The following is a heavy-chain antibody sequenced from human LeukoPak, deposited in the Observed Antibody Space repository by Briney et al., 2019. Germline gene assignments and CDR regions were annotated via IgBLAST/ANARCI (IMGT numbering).Heavy chain of an antibody. V-gene: IGHV4-4*09. CDR2: IYTSGRT. J-gene: IGHJ4*02. D-gene: IGHD1-1*01. Sequence: SETLSLTCTVSGGSISSYYWSWIRQPPGKGLEWIGYIYTSGRTNYNPSLKSRVTISVDTSKNQFSLKLSSVTAADTAVYYCARAWRNRSGFDYWGQGKLVTVS. CDR1: GGSISSYY. CDR3: ARAWRNRSGFDY.